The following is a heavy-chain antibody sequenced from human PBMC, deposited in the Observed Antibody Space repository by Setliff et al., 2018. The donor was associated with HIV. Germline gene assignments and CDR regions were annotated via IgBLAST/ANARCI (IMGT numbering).Heavy chain of an antibody. J-gene: IGHJ2*01. CDR1: GFTFNKAW. V-gene: IGHV3-15*05. Sequence: GGSLRLSCAASGFTFNKAWMSWVRQAPGKGLEWVGRIKSKTDGGTPDYAAPVKGRFTISRDDSRNTLYLQMNSMKSDDTATYYCVGHYYDPLTGYYVWFFDVWGRGTLVTVSS. CDR2: IKSKTDGGTP. D-gene: IGHD3-9*01. CDR3: VGHYYDPLTGYYVWFFDV.